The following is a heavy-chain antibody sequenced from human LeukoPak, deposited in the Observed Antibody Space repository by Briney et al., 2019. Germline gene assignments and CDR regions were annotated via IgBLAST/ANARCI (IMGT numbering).Heavy chain of an antibody. CDR2: ISYDGSNK. Sequence: GGSLRLSCAASGFTFSSYAMHWVRQAPGKGLEWVAVISYDGSNKYYADSVKGRFTISRDNSKNTLYLQMNSLRAEDTAVYYCARDGEPAVPGGAYFYGMDVWGQGTTVTVSS. CDR1: GFTFSSYA. D-gene: IGHD6-19*01. V-gene: IGHV3-30-3*01. CDR3: ARDGEPAVPGGAYFYGMDV. J-gene: IGHJ6*02.